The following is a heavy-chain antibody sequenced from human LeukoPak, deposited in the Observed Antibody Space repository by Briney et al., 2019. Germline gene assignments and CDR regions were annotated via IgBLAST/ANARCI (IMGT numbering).Heavy chain of an antibody. J-gene: IGHJ4*02. V-gene: IGHV3-30*18. Sequence: PGGSLRLSCAASGFTFSSYSMQWVGKDPGKGLEWVAVIIYDGSNKYYEDSVKGRFTISRDNSKNKLYLQMNSVRAEDTAVYYYAKYGGYSYGYGFDYWGQGTLVTVSS. CDR3: AKYGGYSYGYGFDY. CDR1: GFTFSSYS. CDR2: IIYDGSNK. D-gene: IGHD5-18*01.